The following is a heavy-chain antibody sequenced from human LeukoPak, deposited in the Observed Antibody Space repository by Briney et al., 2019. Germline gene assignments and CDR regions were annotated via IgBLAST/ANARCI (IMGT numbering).Heavy chain of an antibody. V-gene: IGHV3-23*01. J-gene: IGHJ4*02. CDR1: QFTFSSYA. CDR2: ISGSGGST. Sequence: GGSLRLSCAASQFTFSSYAMSWVRQAPGKGLEWVSAISGSGGSTYYADSVKGRFTISRDNSKNTLYLQMNSLRAEDTAVYYCAKSRADSTYYYDSSGLYWGQGTLVTVSS. D-gene: IGHD3-22*01. CDR3: AKSRADSTYYYDSSGLY.